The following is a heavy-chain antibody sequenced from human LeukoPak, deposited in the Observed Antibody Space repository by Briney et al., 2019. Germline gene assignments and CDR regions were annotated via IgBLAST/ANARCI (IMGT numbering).Heavy chain of an antibody. Sequence: PGGSLRLSCAVSGFTFSSYAMSWVRQAPGKGLEWVSTISYTGENTYYADSVKGQFTISRDSSKNTLYLQMNSLRAEDTALYYCAKSGCSSTTCSFDYWGQGTLVTVSS. V-gene: IGHV3-23*01. CDR1: GFTFSSYA. CDR2: ISYTGENT. CDR3: AKSGCSSTTCSFDY. D-gene: IGHD2-2*01. J-gene: IGHJ4*02.